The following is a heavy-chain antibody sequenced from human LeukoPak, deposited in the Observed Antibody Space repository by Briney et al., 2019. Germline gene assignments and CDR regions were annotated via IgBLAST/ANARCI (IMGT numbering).Heavy chain of an antibody. CDR2: ISGSGGST. Sequence: PGGSLRLSCAASGFTFDDYGMSWVRQAPGKGLEWVSAISGSGGSTYYADSVKGRFTISRDNSKNTLYLQMNSLRAEDTAVYYCAKDQGSGSYYKDAFDIWGQGTMVTVSS. D-gene: IGHD3-10*01. CDR1: GFTFDDYG. J-gene: IGHJ3*02. CDR3: AKDQGSGSYYKDAFDI. V-gene: IGHV3-23*01.